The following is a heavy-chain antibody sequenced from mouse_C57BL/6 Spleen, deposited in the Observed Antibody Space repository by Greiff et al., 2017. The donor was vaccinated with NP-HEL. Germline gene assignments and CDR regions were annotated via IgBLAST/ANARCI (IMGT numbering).Heavy chain of an antibody. V-gene: IGHV1-85*01. CDR2: IYPRDGST. CDR1: GYTFTSYD. D-gene: IGHD1-1*01. J-gene: IGHJ2*01. Sequence: QVQLQQSGPELVKPGASVKLSCKASGYTFTSYDINWVKQRPGQGLERIGWIYPRDGSTKYNEKFKGKATLTVDTSSSTAYMELHSLTSEDSAVYFCARGYYGSRYYFDYWGQGTTLTVSS. CDR3: ARGYYGSRYYFDY.